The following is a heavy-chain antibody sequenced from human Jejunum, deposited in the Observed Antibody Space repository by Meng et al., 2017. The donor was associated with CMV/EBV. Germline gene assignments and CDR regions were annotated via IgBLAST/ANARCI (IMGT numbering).Heavy chain of an antibody. Sequence: SGFFFNSYAMHWVRQAPGKGLEWVAFLRSDGSNQYYVNSVKGRFTISRDLSTNTLYLQMSSLRAEDTAVYYCAKASSPPKFHIDHWGQGTLVTAPQ. CDR1: GFFFNSYA. D-gene: IGHD2-2*01. CDR3: AKASSPPKFHIDH. CDR2: LRSDGSNQ. V-gene: IGHV3-30*02. J-gene: IGHJ4*02.